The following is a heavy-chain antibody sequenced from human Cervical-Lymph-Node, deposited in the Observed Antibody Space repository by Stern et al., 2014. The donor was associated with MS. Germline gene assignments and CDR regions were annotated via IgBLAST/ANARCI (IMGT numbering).Heavy chain of an antibody. D-gene: IGHD4-23*01. Sequence: QVQLVESGAEVKKPGASVKVSCKTAGYNFTDYGIIWVRQAPGQRLEWMGWINTGNGNRRYSKKIQGRVTITRDTAASTAYMELSSLRSEDTAVYYCARTGTVVTSGYYYGMDVWGQGTTVTVSS. V-gene: IGHV1-3*04. CDR2: INTGNGNR. CDR3: ARTGTVVTSGYYYGMDV. J-gene: IGHJ6*02. CDR1: GYNFTDYG.